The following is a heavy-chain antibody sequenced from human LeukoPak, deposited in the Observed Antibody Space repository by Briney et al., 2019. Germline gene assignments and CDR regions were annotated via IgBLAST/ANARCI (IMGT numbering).Heavy chain of an antibody. CDR1: GGTFSSYA. CDR2: MNPNSGNT. CDR3: ARRRVLLWFGELNYYMDV. J-gene: IGHJ6*03. V-gene: IGHV1-8*02. D-gene: IGHD3-10*01. Sequence: GASVKVSCKASGGTFSSYAISWVRQATGQGLEWMGWMNPNSGNTGYAQKFQGRVTMTRNTSISTAYMELSSLRSEDTAVYYCARRRVLLWFGELNYYMDVWGKGTTVTISS.